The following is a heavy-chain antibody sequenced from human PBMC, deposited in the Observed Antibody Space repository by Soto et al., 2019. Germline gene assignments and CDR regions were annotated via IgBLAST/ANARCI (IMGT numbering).Heavy chain of an antibody. V-gene: IGHV4-31*03. CDR1: GGSISSGGYY. CDR2: IYYSGST. CDR3: AVSPYYYYYMDV. Sequence: SETLSLTCTVSGGSISSGGYYWSWIRQHPGKGLEWIGYIYYSGSTYYNPSLKSRVTISVDTSKNQFSLKLSSVTAADTAVYYCAVSPYYYYYMDVWGKGTTVTVSS. D-gene: IGHD3-16*02. J-gene: IGHJ6*03.